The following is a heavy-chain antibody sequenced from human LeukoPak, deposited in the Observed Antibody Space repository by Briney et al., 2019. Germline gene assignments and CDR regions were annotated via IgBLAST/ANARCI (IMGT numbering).Heavy chain of an antibody. V-gene: IGHV4-59*01. Sequence: PSETLSLTYTVSGGSISSYYWSWIRQPPGKGLEWIGYIYYSGSTNYNPSLKSRVTISVDTSKNQFSLKLSSVTAADTAVYYCARDARRLQYFQHWGQGTLVTVSS. CDR2: IYYSGST. CDR3: ARDARRLQYFQH. CDR1: GGSISSYY. J-gene: IGHJ1*01. D-gene: IGHD4-11*01.